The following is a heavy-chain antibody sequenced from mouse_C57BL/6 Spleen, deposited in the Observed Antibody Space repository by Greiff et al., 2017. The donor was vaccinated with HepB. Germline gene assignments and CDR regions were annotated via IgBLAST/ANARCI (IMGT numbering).Heavy chain of an antibody. CDR2: ISDGGSYT. CDR3: ARDEGDYDAWFAY. D-gene: IGHD2-4*01. J-gene: IGHJ3*01. Sequence: DVHLVESGGGLVKPGGSLKLSCAASGFTFSSYAMSWVRQTPEKRLEWVATISDGGSYTYYPDNVKGRFTISRDNAKNNLYMQMSHLKSEDTAMYYGARDEGDYDAWFAYWGQGTLVTVSA. CDR1: GFTFSSYA. V-gene: IGHV5-4*01.